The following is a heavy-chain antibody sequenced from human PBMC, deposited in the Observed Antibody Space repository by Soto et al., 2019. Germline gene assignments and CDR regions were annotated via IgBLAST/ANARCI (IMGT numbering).Heavy chain of an antibody. CDR3: AKIESRFFYDSTGYYPFDY. J-gene: IGHJ4*02. V-gene: IGHV3-23*01. CDR1: GFPFSNYA. Sequence: QLLESGGGLVQPGGSLRLSCVASGFPFSNYAMTWVRQAPGKGLEWVSALSGSGVSTYYADSVMGRFTISRDNSKNTVYLQMNSLRAEDTAVYYCAKIESRFFYDSTGYYPFDYWGQGTLVNVSS. D-gene: IGHD3-22*01. CDR2: LSGSGVST.